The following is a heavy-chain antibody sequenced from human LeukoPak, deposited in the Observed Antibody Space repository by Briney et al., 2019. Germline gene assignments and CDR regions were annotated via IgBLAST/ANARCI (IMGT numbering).Heavy chain of an antibody. Sequence: GGSVKVSCKASGYSFTNYGVNWVRQAPGQGREWLARISGYTGNTDYAQKFKGRVTMTTDTSTTTAYMELRSLRSDDTAVYYCARAPRVASTGRFDYWGQGTLVTVSS. CDR2: ISGYTGNT. J-gene: IGHJ4*02. CDR1: GYSFTNYG. D-gene: IGHD6-13*01. CDR3: ARAPRVASTGRFDY. V-gene: IGHV1-18*01.